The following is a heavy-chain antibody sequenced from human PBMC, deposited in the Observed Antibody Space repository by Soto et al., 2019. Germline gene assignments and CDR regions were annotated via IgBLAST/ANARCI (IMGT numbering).Heavy chain of an antibody. V-gene: IGHV4-31*03. CDR2: TYYSGST. D-gene: IGHD2-2*01. CDR3: AIEVWFGVVPAAPLFDY. CDR1: GGSISSGGYY. J-gene: IGHJ4*02. Sequence: SETLSLTCTVSGGSISSGGYYWSWIRQHPGKGLEWIGYTYYSGSTYYNPSLKSRVTISVDTSKNQFSLKLSSVTAADTAVYYCAIEVWFGVVPAAPLFDYWGQGTLVTVSS.